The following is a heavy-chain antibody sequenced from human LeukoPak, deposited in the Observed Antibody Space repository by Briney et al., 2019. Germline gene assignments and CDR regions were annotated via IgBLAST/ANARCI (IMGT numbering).Heavy chain of an antibody. CDR1: GGSISSGDYY. V-gene: IGHV3-23*01. D-gene: IGHD3-22*01. Sequence: PSETLSLTCSVSGGSISSGDYYWSWVRQAPGKGLEWVSAISGSGGSTYYADSVKGRFTISRDNSKNTLYLQMNSLRAEDTAVYYCARAMRGSGYYDVFYFDYWGQGTLVTVSS. CDR3: ARAMRGSGYYDVFYFDY. J-gene: IGHJ4*02. CDR2: ISGSGGST.